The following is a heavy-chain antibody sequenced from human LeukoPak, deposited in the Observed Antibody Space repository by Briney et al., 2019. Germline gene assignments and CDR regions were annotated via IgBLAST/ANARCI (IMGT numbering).Heavy chain of an antibody. CDR2: IIPILGIA. D-gene: IGHD4-11*01. J-gene: IGHJ4*02. Sequence: SVKVSCKASGGTFSSYAISWVRQAPGQGLEWMGRIIPILGIANYAQKFQGRVTITADKSTSTAYMELSSLRSEDTAVYYCARLTVTGGEHLDYWGQGTLVTVSS. V-gene: IGHV1-69*04. CDR1: GGTFSSYA. CDR3: ARLTVTGGEHLDY.